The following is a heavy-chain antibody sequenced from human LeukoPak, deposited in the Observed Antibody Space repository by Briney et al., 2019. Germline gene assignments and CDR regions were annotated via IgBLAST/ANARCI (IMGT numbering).Heavy chain of an antibody. J-gene: IGHJ6*02. D-gene: IGHD6-19*01. CDR3: ARDGVAVAGTGYYYGMDV. V-gene: IGHV3-66*01. CDR2: IYSGGST. Sequence: PGGSLRLSCAASGFTVSSNYMSWVRQAPGKGLEWVSVIYSGGSTYYADSVKGRFTISRGNSKNTLYLQMNSLRAEDTAVYYCARDGVAVAGTGYYYGMDVWGQGTTVTVSS. CDR1: GFTVSSNY.